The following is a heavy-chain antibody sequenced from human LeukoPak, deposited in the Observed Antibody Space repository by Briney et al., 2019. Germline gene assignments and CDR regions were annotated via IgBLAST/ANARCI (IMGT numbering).Heavy chain of an antibody. CDR3: AKTTDYGDDNWFDP. D-gene: IGHD4-17*01. CDR1: SFTLSSYA. J-gene: IGHJ5*02. CDR2: IRGRGGST. V-gene: IGHV3-23*01. Sequence: GGSLRLSCADSSFTLSSYAMSCVRHGPREGLELVTPIRGRGGSTYYAESVKGRFTISRDNSKNTLYLQMSSLRAEDTAVYYCAKTTDYGDDNWFDPWGQGTLVTVSS.